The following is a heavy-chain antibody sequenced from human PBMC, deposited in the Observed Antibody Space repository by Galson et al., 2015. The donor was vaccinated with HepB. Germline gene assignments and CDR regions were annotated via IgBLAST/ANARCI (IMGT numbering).Heavy chain of an antibody. Sequence: SLRLSCAASEFTFSSYAMSWVRQAPGKGLEWVSAISGSGGSTYYADSVKGRFTISRDNSKNTLYLQMNSLRAEDTAVYYCAKDRGVVTRYWYFDLWGRGTLVTVSS. CDR2: ISGSGGST. CDR3: AKDRGVVTRYWYFDL. V-gene: IGHV3-23*01. D-gene: IGHD3-10*01. J-gene: IGHJ2*01. CDR1: EFTFSSYA.